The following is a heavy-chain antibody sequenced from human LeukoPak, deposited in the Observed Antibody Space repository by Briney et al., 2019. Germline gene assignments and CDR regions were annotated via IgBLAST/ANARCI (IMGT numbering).Heavy chain of an antibody. D-gene: IGHD6-13*01. CDR2: ISSSSSYI. CDR3: ARWLAAVTTGGYYFDY. V-gene: IGHV3-21*01. J-gene: IGHJ4*02. Sequence: GGSLRLSCAASGFTFSSYSMNWVRQAPGKGLEWVSSISSSSSYIYYADSVKGRFTISRDNAKNSLYLQMNSLRAEDTAVYYCARWLAAVTTGGYYFDYWGQETLVTVSS. CDR1: GFTFSSYS.